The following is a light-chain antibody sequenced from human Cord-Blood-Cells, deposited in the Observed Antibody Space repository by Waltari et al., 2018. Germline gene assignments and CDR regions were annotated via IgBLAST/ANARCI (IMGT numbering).Light chain of an antibody. V-gene: IGLV2-11*01. Sequence: GQSVTISCTGTSSDVGGYNYVSWYQQHPGKAPKLMIYDVSKRPSGVPDRFSGSKSGNTASLTISGLQAEDEADYYCCSYAGSYTLGVFGGGTKLTVL. CDR3: CSYAGSYTLGV. CDR1: SSDVGGYNY. J-gene: IGLJ3*02. CDR2: DVS.